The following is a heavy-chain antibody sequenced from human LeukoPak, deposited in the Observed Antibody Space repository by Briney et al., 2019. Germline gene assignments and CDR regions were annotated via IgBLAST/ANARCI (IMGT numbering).Heavy chain of an antibody. CDR2: ISSSSSYI. V-gene: IGHV3-21*04. D-gene: IGHD3-3*01. Sequence: GGSLRLSCAASGFTFSYYSMNWVRQAPGQGLEWVSSISSSSSYIYYADSVKGRFTISRDNAKNSLYLQMNGLRVEDSALYYCAKRRFLESTPYYFDYWGQGTLVTVSS. CDR3: AKRRFLESTPYYFDY. CDR1: GFTFSYYS. J-gene: IGHJ4*02.